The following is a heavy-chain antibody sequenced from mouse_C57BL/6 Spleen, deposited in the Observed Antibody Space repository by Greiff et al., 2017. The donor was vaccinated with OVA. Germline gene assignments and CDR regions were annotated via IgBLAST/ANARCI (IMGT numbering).Heavy chain of an antibody. CDR1: GYTFTSYW. CDR3: ARFFITTVVAHWYFDV. V-gene: IGHV1-53*01. J-gene: IGHJ1*03. Sequence: QVQLQQPGTELVKPGASVKLSCKASGYTFTSYWMHWVKQRPGQGLEWIGNINPSNGGTNYNEKFKSKATLTVDKASSTAYMQLSSLTSEDSAVYYGARFFITTVVAHWYFDVWGTGTTVTVSS. CDR2: INPSNGGT. D-gene: IGHD1-1*01.